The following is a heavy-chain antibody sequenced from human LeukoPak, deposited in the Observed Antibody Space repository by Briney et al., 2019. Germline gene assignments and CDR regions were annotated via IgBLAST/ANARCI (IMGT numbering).Heavy chain of an antibody. CDR1: GFTFSSYD. CDR2: ISSSGGII. CDR3: AKPYNPGSGSYDY. V-gene: IGHV3-23*01. D-gene: IGHD3-10*01. Sequence: GGSLRLSCAASGFTFSSYDMSWVRQAPGKGLEWVSVISSSGGIIYYADSVRGRFTISRDSSKNTLYLQMNSLRAEDTAVYYCAKPYNPGSGSYDYWGQGTLVTVSS. J-gene: IGHJ4*02.